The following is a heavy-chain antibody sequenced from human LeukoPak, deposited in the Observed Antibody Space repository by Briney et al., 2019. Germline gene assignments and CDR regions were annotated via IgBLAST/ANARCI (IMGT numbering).Heavy chain of an antibody. CDR3: ARRRDSFDY. D-gene: IGHD5-24*01. Sequence: GGSLRLSCAASGFTFSSYAMHWVRQAPGRGLEWVAVISYDGSNKYYADSVKGRFTISRDNSKNTLYLQMNSLRAEDTAVYYCARRRDSFDYWGQGTLVTVSS. CDR2: ISYDGSNK. V-gene: IGHV3-30-3*01. CDR1: GFTFSSYA. J-gene: IGHJ4*02.